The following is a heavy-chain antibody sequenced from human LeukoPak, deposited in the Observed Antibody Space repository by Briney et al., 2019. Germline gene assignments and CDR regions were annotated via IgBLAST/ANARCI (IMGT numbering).Heavy chain of an antibody. CDR2: IWYDGSNK. CDR3: AREARIAVAGTLDY. D-gene: IGHD6-19*01. CDR1: GFTFSSDG. J-gene: IGHJ4*02. Sequence: GGSLRLSCAASGFTFSSDGMHWVRQAPGKGLEWVAVIWYDGSNKYYADSVKGRFTISRDNSKNTLYLQMNSLRAEDTAVYYCAREARIAVAGTLDYWGQGTLVTVSS. V-gene: IGHV3-33*01.